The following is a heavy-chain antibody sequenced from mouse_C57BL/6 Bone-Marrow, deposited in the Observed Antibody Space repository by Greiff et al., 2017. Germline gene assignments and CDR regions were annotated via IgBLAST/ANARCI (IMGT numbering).Heavy chain of an antibody. CDR1: GYTFTSYG. V-gene: IGHV1-81*01. CDR2: IYPRSGNT. J-gene: IGHJ4*01. Sequence: VQLQQSGAELARPGASVKLSCKASGYTFTSYGISWVKQRTGQGLEWIGEIYPRSGNTYYNEKFKGKATLTADKSSSTAYMELRSLTSEDSAVFFCARDCGRYAMDYWGQGTSVTVSS. CDR3: ARDCGRYAMDY.